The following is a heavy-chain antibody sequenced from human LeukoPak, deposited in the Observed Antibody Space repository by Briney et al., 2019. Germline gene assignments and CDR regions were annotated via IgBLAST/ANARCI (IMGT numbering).Heavy chain of an antibody. D-gene: IGHD3-16*02. V-gene: IGHV4-39*01. CDR3: ARQVVGGSYRDPYYFDY. Sequence: SETLSLTCTVSGVSISSSSYYWGWIRQPPGKGLEWIGSIYYSGSTYYNPSLKSRVTISVDTSKNQFSLKLSSVTAADTAVYYCARQVVGGSYRDPYYFDYWGQGTLVTVSS. CDR1: GVSISSSSYY. J-gene: IGHJ4*02. CDR2: IYYSGST.